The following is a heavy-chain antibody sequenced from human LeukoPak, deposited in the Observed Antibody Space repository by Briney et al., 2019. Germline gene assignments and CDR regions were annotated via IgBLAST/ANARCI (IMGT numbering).Heavy chain of an antibody. CDR1: GGSISSGGYS. J-gene: IGHJ6*04. Sequence: PSQTLSLTCAVSGGSISSGGYSWSWIRQPPGKGLEWIGYIYHSGSTYYNPSLKSRVTISVDRSKNQFSLKLSSVTAADTAVYYRAMTTTVTTSYYYGMDVWGKGTTVTVSS. CDR2: IYHSGST. V-gene: IGHV4-30-2*01. CDR3: AMTTTVTTSYYYGMDV. D-gene: IGHD4-17*01.